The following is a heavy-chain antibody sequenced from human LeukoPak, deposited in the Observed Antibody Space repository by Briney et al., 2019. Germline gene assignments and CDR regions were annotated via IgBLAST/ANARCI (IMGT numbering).Heavy chain of an antibody. CDR1: GGSISSYY. D-gene: IGHD5-18*01. CDR2: IYTSGST. J-gene: IGHJ4*02. V-gene: IGHV4-4*07. Sequence: SETLSLTCTVSGGSISSYYWSWIRQPPGKGLEWIGHIYTSGSTNYNPSLKSRVTMSVDTSKNQFSLKLSSVTAADTAVYYCPRDGDTAMVGLDYWGQGTLVTVSS. CDR3: PRDGDTAMVGLDY.